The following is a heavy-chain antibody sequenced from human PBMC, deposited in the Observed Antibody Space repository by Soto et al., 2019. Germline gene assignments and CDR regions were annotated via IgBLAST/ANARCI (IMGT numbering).Heavy chain of an antibody. CDR1: GYTFTSYY. V-gene: IGHV1-46*03. D-gene: IGHD1-26*01. CDR2: INPSGGST. CDR3: AREWDDPNAFDI. Sequence: VXSVKVAFKASGYTFTSYYMHLLRHAPGQGLEWMGIINPSGGSTSYAQKFQGRVTMTRDTSTSTVYMELSRLRSEDTAVYYCAREWDDPNAFDIWGQGTMVTVS. J-gene: IGHJ3*02.